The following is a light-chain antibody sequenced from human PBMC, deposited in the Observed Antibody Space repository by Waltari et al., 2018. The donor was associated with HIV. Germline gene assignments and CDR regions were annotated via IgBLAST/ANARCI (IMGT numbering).Light chain of an antibody. CDR1: QSVGNM. Sequence: EIVLTQSPATLSLSPGERATLSCRASQSVGNMLGWYQQKPGQAPRLLFCAASSRATGIPARFSDSESGTDFTLTINSLEPEDFAVYYCQQRANWLTFGGGTKVEI. V-gene: IGKV3-11*01. CDR3: QQRANWLT. CDR2: AAS. J-gene: IGKJ4*01.